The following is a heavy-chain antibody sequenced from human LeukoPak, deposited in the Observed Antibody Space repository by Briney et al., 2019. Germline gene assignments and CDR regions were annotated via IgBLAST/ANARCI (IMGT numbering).Heavy chain of an antibody. J-gene: IGHJ4*02. CDR2: IYYSGYT. V-gene: IGHV4-59*01. Sequence: SETLSLTCTVSGGSISSYYWSWIRQPPGKGLEWIGYIYYSGYTNYNPSLKSRVTISVDTSKNQFSLKLSSVTAADTAVYYCARTADTAMGIDYWGQGTLVTVSS. CDR3: ARTADTAMGIDY. D-gene: IGHD5-18*01. CDR1: GGSISSYY.